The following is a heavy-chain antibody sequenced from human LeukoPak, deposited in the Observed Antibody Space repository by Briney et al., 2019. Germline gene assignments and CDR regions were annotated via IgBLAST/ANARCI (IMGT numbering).Heavy chain of an antibody. D-gene: IGHD3-22*01. CDR2: ISSSSSYV. V-gene: IGHV3-21*01. CDR3: AGDSSGYYPYYFDY. J-gene: IGHJ4*02. CDR1: GFTFSSYS. Sequence: GGSLRLSCAASGFTFSSYSMNWVRQAPGKGLEWVSSISSSSSYVYYADSVKGRFTISRDNAKNSLYLQMNSLRAEDTAVYYCAGDSSGYYPYYFDYWGQGTLVTVSS.